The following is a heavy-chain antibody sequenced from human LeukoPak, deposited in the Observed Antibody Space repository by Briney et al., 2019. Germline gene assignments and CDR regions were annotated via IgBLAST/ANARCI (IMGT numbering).Heavy chain of an antibody. CDR1: GYTFTNYD. CDR2: MNPNSGNT. CDR3: ARGRSRHFDY. Sequence: VSVEVSCKASGYTFTNYDINWVRQATGQGLEWMGWMNPNSGNTGYAHKFQGRVTITRNTSISKVYMELSSLRSEDTAVYYCARGRSRHFDYWGQGTLVTVSS. V-gene: IGHV1-8*03. J-gene: IGHJ4*02.